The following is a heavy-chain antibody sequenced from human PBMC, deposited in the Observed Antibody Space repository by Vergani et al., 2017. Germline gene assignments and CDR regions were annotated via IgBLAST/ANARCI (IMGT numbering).Heavy chain of an antibody. J-gene: IGHJ6*02. CDR1: GGSISSYY. CDR2: IYYSGST. V-gene: IGHV4-59*01. CDR3: ARDRGIVGATTGGMDV. Sequence: QVQLQESGPGLVKPSETLSLTCTDSGGSISSYYWSWIRHPPGKGLEWIGYIYYSGSTNYNPSLKSRVTISVDTSKNQFSLKLSSVTAADTAVYYCARDRGIVGATTGGMDVWGQGTTVTVSS. D-gene: IGHD1-26*01.